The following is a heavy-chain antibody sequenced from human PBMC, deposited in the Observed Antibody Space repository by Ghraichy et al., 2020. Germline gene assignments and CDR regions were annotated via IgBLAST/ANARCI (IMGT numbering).Heavy chain of an antibody. CDR2: INHSGST. Sequence: SETLSLTCAVYGGSFSGYYWSWIRQPPGKGLEWIGEINHSGSTNYNPSLKSRVTISVDTSKNQFSLKLSSVTAADTAVYYCARKKYCSSTSCYFYNWFDPWGQGTLVTVSS. CDR1: GGSFSGYY. CDR3: ARKKYCSSTSCYFYNWFDP. D-gene: IGHD2-2*01. J-gene: IGHJ5*02. V-gene: IGHV4-34*01.